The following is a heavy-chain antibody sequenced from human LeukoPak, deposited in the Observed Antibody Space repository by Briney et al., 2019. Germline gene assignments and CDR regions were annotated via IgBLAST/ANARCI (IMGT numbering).Heavy chain of an antibody. V-gene: IGHV4-4*08. D-gene: IGHD3-3*01. CDR3: ARGLYYDFWSGYSSNYYYYYMDV. CDR1: GGSISGYY. J-gene: IGHJ6*03. CDR2: IYSSGGT. Sequence: SETLSLTCTVSGGSISGYYWTWIRQSPGKGLEWIGYIYSSGGTNYNPPPKSRVTKSVDTSKNPFSLKLSSVTAADTAVYYCARGLYYDFWSGYSSNYYYYYMDVWGKGTTVTVSS.